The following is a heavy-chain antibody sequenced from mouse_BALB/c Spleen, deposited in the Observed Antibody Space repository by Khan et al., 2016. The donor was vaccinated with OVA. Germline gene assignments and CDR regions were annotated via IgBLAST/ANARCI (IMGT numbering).Heavy chain of an antibody. J-gene: IGHJ3*01. CDR1: GFSLNTYG. V-gene: IGHV2-2*01. Sequence: VQLQESGPGLVQPSQSLSITCTVSGFSLNTYGIHWIRQSHGKGLEWLGVIRSAGSTDYNGAFISRLSITTVNSTSKVFFRMSSLQADDTAICYCARSTYRYDFTYWGQGTLVIVSA. CDR3: ARSTYRYDFTY. CDR2: IRSAGST. D-gene: IGHD2-14*01.